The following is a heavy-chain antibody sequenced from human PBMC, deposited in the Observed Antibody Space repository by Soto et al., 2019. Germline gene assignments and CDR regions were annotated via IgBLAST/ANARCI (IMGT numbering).Heavy chain of an antibody. CDR1: GGGNLRDYR. D-gene: IGHD5-12*01. J-gene: IGHJ4*02. V-gene: IGHV1-69*13. Sequence: SVKVSCKASGGGNLRDYRTTWVRRAPGQGLEWMGGIIPKLGSANYAQNFQGRVTITADESTNTVYMELRSLRSDDTAVYYCARGYRGGSFDYWGQGTLVTVSS. CDR2: IIPKLGSA. CDR3: ARGYRGGSFDY.